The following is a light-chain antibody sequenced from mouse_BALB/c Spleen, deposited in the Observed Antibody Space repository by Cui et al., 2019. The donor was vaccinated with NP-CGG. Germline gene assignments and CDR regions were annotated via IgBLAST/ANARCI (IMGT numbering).Light chain of an antibody. V-gene: IGLV1*01. Sequence: AVVTQESALTTSPGETVTQACRSSTGAVTASNGDNWVQEKPDHLFTGLIGGTNNRAPGVPARFSGSLIGDKAALTITGAQSEDEAIYFCVLGSSNYWVFGGGTKLTAL. CDR2: GTN. J-gene: IGLJ1*01. CDR3: VLGSSNYWV. CDR1: TGAVTASNG.